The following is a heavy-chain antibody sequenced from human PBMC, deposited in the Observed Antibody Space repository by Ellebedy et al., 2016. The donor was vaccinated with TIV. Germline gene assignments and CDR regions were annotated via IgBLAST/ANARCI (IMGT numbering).Heavy chain of an antibody. D-gene: IGHD6-19*01. CDR2: ISYDGSNK. V-gene: IGHV3-30-3*01. CDR1: GFTFSSYA. Sequence: GGSLRLXXAASGFTFSSYAMHWVRQAPGKGLEWVAVISYDGSNKYYADSVKGRFTISRDNSKNTLYLQMNSLRAEDTAVYYCARDEQWLPRGVFDYWGQGTLVTVSS. CDR3: ARDEQWLPRGVFDY. J-gene: IGHJ4*02.